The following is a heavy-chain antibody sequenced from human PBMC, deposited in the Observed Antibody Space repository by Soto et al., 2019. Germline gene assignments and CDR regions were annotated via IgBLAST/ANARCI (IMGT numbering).Heavy chain of an antibody. J-gene: IGHJ5*02. D-gene: IGHD3-22*01. CDR2: INAGNGNT. CDR3: ARVVGPDYYDSSGYSSP. CDR1: GYTFTSYG. Sequence: ASVKVSCKASGYTFTSYGMHWVRQAPGQRLEWMGWINAGNGNTNYAQKLQGRVTMTTDTSTSTAYMELRSLRSDDTAVYYCARVVGPDYYDSSGYSSPWGQGTLVTVSS. V-gene: IGHV1-3*01.